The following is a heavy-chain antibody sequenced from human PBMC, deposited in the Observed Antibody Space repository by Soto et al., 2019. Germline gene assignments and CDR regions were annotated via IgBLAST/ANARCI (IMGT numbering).Heavy chain of an antibody. CDR2: IWYDGSEK. J-gene: IGHJ5*02. Sequence: QVQLVESGGGVVQPGRSLRLSCEGSGFTFRNHGMHWIRQSPGKGLEWLAVIWYDGSEKYYADSVKGRFTISRDNSKNTLYLQMNGLKVEDTAIYYCARWSNNKVVDPWGQGTVVTVS. D-gene: IGHD1-1*01. V-gene: IGHV3-33*01. CDR3: ARWSNNKVVDP. CDR1: GFTFRNHG.